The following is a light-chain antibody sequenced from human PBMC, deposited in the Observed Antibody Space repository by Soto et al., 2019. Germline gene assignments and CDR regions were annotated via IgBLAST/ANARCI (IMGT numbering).Light chain of an antibody. V-gene: IGLV4-69*01. CDR2: LNSDGRH. CDR3: QTWGTGNVV. CDR1: SGHSSYA. J-gene: IGLJ2*01. Sequence: QSVLTQSPSASASLGASVKLTCTLSSGHSSYAIAWHQQQPEKGPRYLMKLNSDGRHSKGDGIPDRFSGSSSGAERYLTISSLQSEDEADYYCQTWGTGNVVFGVWTMVTV.